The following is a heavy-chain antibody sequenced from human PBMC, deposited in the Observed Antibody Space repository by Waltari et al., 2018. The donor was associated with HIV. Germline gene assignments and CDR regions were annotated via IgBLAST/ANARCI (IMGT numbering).Heavy chain of an antibody. CDR2: IDHFDADA. Sequence: EVQLVQSGAEVSKSGESLKRPCKAAAYTFTNYWMAWVRQMSGEVREWMGTIDHFDADARTNPSIEGVDTMSADMSLPTGYLTESNRNASDAAIYYCARLVDYVAAGYIANAFDTWGQGTVVTVSS. J-gene: IGHJ3*02. V-gene: IGHV5-51*03. D-gene: IGHD3-10*02. CDR1: AYTFTNYW. CDR3: ARLVDYVAAGYIANAFDT.